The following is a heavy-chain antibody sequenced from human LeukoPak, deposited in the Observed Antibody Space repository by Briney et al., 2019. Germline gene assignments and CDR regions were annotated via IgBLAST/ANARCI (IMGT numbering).Heavy chain of an antibody. V-gene: IGHV3-43D*03. CDR1: GFTFDDYA. CDR3: AKDKTPGYYYDSSGPLDY. CDR2: ISWDGGST. J-gene: IGHJ4*02. D-gene: IGHD3-22*01. Sequence: GGSLRLSCAASGFTFDDYAMHWVRQAPGKGLEWVSLISWDGGSTYYADSVKGRFTISRDNSKNSLYLQMNSLRAEDTALYYCAKDKTPGYYYDSSGPLDYWGQGTLVTVSS.